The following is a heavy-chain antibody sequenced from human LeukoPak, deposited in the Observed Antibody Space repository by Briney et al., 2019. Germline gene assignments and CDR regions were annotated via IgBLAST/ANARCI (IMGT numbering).Heavy chain of an antibody. J-gene: IGHJ4*02. CDR1: GYSFTSYW. D-gene: IGHD2-15*01. CDR2: IYPGDSDT. V-gene: IGHV5-51*01. Sequence: GESLKISCKGSGYSFTSYWIGWVRQMPGKGLEWMGIIYPGDSDTRYSPSFQGQVTISADKSISTAYLQWSSLKASDTAMYYCALHLGYCSGGSCYEAYWGQGTLVTVSS. CDR3: ALHLGYCSGGSCYEAY.